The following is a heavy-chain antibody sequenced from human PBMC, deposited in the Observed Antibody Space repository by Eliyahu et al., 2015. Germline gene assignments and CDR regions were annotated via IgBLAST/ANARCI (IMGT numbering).Heavy chain of an antibody. V-gene: IGHV3-23*01. CDR3: AKDLLLWFREPEHDY. J-gene: IGHJ4*02. CDR1: GFTXSXYA. Sequence: EVQLLESGGGLVQPGGSLRRXCAAXGFTXSXYAMSWVRQAPGKGLXWVSAISGSXGSTYYADSVKGRFTISRDNSKNTLYLQMNNLRAEDTAVYYCAKDLLLWFREPEHDYWGQGTLVTVSS. CDR2: ISGSXGST. D-gene: IGHD3-10*01.